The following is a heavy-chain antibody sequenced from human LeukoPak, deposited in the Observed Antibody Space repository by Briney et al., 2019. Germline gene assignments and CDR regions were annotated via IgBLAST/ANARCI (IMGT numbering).Heavy chain of an antibody. V-gene: IGHV3-7*01. Sequence: PGGSLRLSCAASGFTFSNHWMNWVRQAPGKGLEWVANIKYDGNEKYYVDSVKGRFTISRDNAKNSVYLQMNSLTAADTAVYYCARGKVDFAFWGQGTLVTVSS. CDR2: IKYDGNEK. CDR3: ARGKVDFAF. D-gene: IGHD3-9*01. J-gene: IGHJ4*02. CDR1: GFTFSNHW.